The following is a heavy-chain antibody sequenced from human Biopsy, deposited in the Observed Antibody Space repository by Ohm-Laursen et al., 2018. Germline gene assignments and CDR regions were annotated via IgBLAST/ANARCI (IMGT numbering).Heavy chain of an antibody. D-gene: IGHD3-9*01. V-gene: IGHV1-69*06. CDR3: ATKLTGYFHH. Sequence: SVKVSCKAPGGTFSNYGVNWVRQAPGQGLEWLGGNIPILGTGNYAQKFQDRVTVAADTSTNTATMELRGLRSDDTAVYYCATKLTGYFHHWGQGTLVIVSS. CDR2: NIPILGTG. J-gene: IGHJ1*01. CDR1: GGTFSNYG.